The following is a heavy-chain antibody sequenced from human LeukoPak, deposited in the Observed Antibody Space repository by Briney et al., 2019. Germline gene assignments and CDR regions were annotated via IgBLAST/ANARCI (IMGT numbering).Heavy chain of an antibody. D-gene: IGHD6-13*01. V-gene: IGHV4-59*08. J-gene: IGHJ4*02. Sequence: PETLSLTCTVSGGSISSYYWSWIRQPPGKGLEWIGYIYYSGSTNYNPSLKSRVTISVDTSKNQFSLKLSSVTAADTAVYYCARRRGGAAAAIDYWGQGTLVTVSS. CDR2: IYYSGST. CDR3: ARRRGGAAAAIDY. CDR1: GGSISSYY.